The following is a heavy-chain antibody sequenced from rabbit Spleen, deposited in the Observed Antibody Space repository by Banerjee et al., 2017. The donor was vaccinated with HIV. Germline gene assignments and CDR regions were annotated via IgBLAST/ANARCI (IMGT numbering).Heavy chain of an antibody. CDR3: ARAGYAGYGYANFRDYYGMDL. CDR2: ISVGEGNT. CDR1: GFTLSSYY. Sequence: QLKESGGGLVQPGGSLKLSCKASGFTLSSYYMNWVRQAPGKGLEWIGIISVGEGNTDYANWVNGRFTISSDNAQNTVDLQMSGLTAADTATYFCARAGYAGYGYANFRDYYGMDLWGQGTLVTVS. J-gene: IGHJ6*01. D-gene: IGHD6-1*01. V-gene: IGHV1S7*01.